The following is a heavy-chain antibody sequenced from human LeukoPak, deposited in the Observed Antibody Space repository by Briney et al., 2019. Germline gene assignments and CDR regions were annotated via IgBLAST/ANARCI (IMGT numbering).Heavy chain of an antibody. V-gene: IGHV3-21*01. J-gene: IGHJ4*02. D-gene: IGHD2-21*02. CDR1: GFTFSSYS. CDR3: ARGPRYCGGDCYSDY. CDR2: ISSSSSYI. Sequence: GGSLRLSCAASGFTFSSYSMNWVRQAPGKGQEWVSSISSSSSYIYYADSVKGRFTISRDNAKNSLYLQMNSLRAEDTAVYYCARGPRYCGGDCYSDYWGQGTLVTVSS.